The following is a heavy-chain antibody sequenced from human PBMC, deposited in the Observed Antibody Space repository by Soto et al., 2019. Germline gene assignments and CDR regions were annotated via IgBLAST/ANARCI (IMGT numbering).Heavy chain of an antibody. J-gene: IGHJ5*02. CDR3: ARGKRRITIFGVVILNWFDP. CDR2: MNPNSGNT. V-gene: IGHV1-8*01. Sequence: ASVKVSCKASGYTFTSYDINWVRQATGQGLEWMGWMNPNSGNTGYAQKFQGRVTMTRNTSISTAYMELSSLRSEDTAVYYCARGKRRITIFGVVILNWFDPWGQGTLVTVSS. D-gene: IGHD3-3*01. CDR1: GYTFTSYD.